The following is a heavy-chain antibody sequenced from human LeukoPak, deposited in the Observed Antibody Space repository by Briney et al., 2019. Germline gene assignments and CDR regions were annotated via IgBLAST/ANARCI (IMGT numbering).Heavy chain of an antibody. V-gene: IGHV3-21*01. J-gene: IGHJ4*02. Sequence: GGSLRLSCAASGFTFSSYSMNWVRQAPGKGLEWVSSISSSSSYIYYTDSVKGRFTISRDNAKNSLYLQMNSLRAEDTAVYYCARGPLSWNMVDYWGQGTLVTVSS. CDR1: GFTFSSYS. CDR3: ARGPLSWNMVDY. CDR2: ISSSSSYI. D-gene: IGHD1/OR15-1a*01.